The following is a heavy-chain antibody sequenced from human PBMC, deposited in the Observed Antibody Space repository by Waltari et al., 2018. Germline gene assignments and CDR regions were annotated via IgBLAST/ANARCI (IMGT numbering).Heavy chain of an antibody. CDR1: GFTFSSYW. J-gene: IGHJ6*02. Sequence: EVQLVESGGGLVQPGGSLRLSCAASGFTFSSYWMSWVRQAPGKGLEWVANIKQDGSEKYYVDAVKGRFTISRDNAKNSLYLQMNSLRAEDTAVYYCARVLDGYCSSTSCPGGMDVWGQGTTVTVSS. D-gene: IGHD2-2*01. CDR3: ARVLDGYCSSTSCPGGMDV. V-gene: IGHV3-7*03. CDR2: IKQDGSEK.